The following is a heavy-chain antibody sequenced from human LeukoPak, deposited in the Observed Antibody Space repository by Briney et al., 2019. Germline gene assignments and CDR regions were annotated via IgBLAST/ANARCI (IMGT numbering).Heavy chain of an antibody. J-gene: IGHJ4*02. V-gene: IGHV3-30*03. CDR2: ISYDGSNK. CDR3: ARDAPDPRLGYCSSSSCHLPDY. D-gene: IGHD2-2*01. Sequence: PGGSLRLSCAASGFTFSSYGMNWVRQAPGKGLEWVAVISYDGSNKYHADSVKGRFTISRDNSKNTLYLQMNSLRAEDTAVYYCARDAPDPRLGYCSSSSCHLPDYWGQGTLVTVSS. CDR1: GFTFSSYG.